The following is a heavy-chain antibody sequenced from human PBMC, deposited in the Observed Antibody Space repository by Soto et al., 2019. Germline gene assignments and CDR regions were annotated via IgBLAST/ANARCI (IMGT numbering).Heavy chain of an antibody. CDR2: NDDAGST. D-gene: IGHD3-3*01. J-gene: IGHJ2*01. CDR3: ARAYFDFTGGYSPYWYSEV. V-gene: IGHV4-59*01. CDR1: GGSMTSYY. Sequence: PSETLSLTCRVSGGSMTSYYWNWLRQSPGKGLEWIGYNDDAGSTKFNPSLRSRVSMSILTSQGQVSLTLDSVTAADTAVYYCARAYFDFTGGYSPYWYSEVWGRGTLVTVS.